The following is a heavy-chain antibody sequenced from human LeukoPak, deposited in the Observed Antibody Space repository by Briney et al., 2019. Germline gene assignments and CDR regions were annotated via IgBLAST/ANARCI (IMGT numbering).Heavy chain of an antibody. V-gene: IGHV1-8*03. CDR1: GYTFTSYD. Sequence: GASVKVSCKASGYTFTSYDINWVRQATGQGLEWMGWMNPNSGNTGYAQKFQGRVTITRNTSISTDYMELSSLRSEDTAVYYSARGHCYGSGSYRCYYSYYMDVWGKGTPVTVSS. CDR2: MNPNSGNT. J-gene: IGHJ6*03. D-gene: IGHD3-10*01. CDR3: ARGHCYGSGSYRCYYSYYMDV.